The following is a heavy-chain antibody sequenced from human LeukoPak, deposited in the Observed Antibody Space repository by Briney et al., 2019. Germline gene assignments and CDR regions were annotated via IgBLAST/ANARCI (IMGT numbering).Heavy chain of an antibody. D-gene: IGHD3-10*01. CDR3: ARGVTMVRGVITYYYYGMDV. J-gene: IGHJ6*02. Sequence: PSETLSPTCAVYGGSFSGYYWSWIRQPPGKGLEWIGEINHSGSTNYNPSLKSRVTISVDTSKNQFSLKLSSVTAADTAVYYCARGVTMVRGVITYYYYGMDVWGQGTTVTVSS. CDR1: GGSFSGYY. V-gene: IGHV4-34*01. CDR2: INHSGST.